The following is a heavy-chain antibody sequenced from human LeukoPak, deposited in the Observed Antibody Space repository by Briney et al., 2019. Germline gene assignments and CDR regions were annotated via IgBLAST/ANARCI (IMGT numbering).Heavy chain of an antibody. CDR2: INHSGST. D-gene: IGHD3-22*01. Sequence: SETLSLTCAVYGGSFSGYYWSWIRQPPGKGLEWIGEINHSGSTNYNPSLKSRVTISVDTSKNQFSLNLSSVTAADTAVYYCARGRYYYDSSALDAFDIWGQGTKVTVSS. CDR3: ARGRYYYDSSALDAFDI. J-gene: IGHJ3*02. V-gene: IGHV4-34*01. CDR1: GGSFSGYY.